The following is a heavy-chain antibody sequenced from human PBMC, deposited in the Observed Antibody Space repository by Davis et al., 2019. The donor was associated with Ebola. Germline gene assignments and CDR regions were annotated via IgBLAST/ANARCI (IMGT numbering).Heavy chain of an antibody. V-gene: IGHV3-11*01. CDR1: GFTFSDYY. CDR3: ARHASGDFWYFGL. D-gene: IGHD4-17*01. CDR2: ISSSGSTI. Sequence: GESLKISCAASGFTFSDYYMSWIRQAPGTGLEWVSYISSSGSTIYYADSVKGRFAISRDNSKNTVYLQMNNLRAEDTALYYCARHASGDFWYFGLWGRGTLVTVSS. J-gene: IGHJ2*01.